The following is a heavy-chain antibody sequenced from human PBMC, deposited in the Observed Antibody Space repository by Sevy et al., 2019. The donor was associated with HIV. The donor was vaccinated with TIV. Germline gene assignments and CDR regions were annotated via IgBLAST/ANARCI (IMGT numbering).Heavy chain of an antibody. D-gene: IGHD3-10*01. V-gene: IGHV3-49*03. Sequence: GGSLRLSCTTSGFTFGDYALSWFRQAPGKGLEWVGFIRNTHYGGTTEYAASVKCIFTISRDDSKSIAYLQMNSLIIEDTAMYYCTRVNAFFYNSGSKDDAFDIWGQGTMVTVSS. CDR2: IRNTHYGGTT. CDR3: TRVNAFFYNSGSKDDAFDI. J-gene: IGHJ3*02. CDR1: GFTFGDYA.